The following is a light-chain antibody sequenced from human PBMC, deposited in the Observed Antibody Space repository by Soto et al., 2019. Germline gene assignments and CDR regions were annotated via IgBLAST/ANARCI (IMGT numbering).Light chain of an antibody. J-gene: IGKJ5*01. V-gene: IGKV1-33*01. Sequence: IHMTQSASSLSASVGHSVTLICQASQDISNYLNWYQQKPGKAPKILIYDASNLETGVPSRFSGSASGTDFTFTISSLQTEDIATYYCQQYDNLPITFGQGTRLEIK. CDR3: QQYDNLPIT. CDR2: DAS. CDR1: QDISNY.